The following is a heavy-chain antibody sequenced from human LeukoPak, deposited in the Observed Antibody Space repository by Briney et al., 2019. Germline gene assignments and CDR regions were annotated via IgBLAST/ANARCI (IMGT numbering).Heavy chain of an antibody. Sequence: SETLSLTCTVSGGSISRYYWSWIRQPAGKGLEWIGRIYTSGSTNYNPSLKSRVTMSVDTSKNHFSLKLSSVTAADTAVYYCARDLGVVPAAIHYYMDVWGKGTTVTVSS. CDR2: IYTSGST. V-gene: IGHV4-4*07. D-gene: IGHD2-2*01. CDR3: ARDLGVVPAAIHYYMDV. CDR1: GGSISRYY. J-gene: IGHJ6*03.